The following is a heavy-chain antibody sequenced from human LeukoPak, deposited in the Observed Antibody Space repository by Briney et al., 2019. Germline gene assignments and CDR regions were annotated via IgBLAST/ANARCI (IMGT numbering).Heavy chain of an antibody. CDR2: ISGSGGST. D-gene: IGHD1-26*01. Sequence: ASVKVSCKASGGTFSSYAISWVRQAPGKGLEWVSGISGSGGSTDYADSVKGRFTTSRDNSKNTLYLQMNSLRGEDTAVYFCAKRGIVGTTLYYFDYWGQGTLVTVSS. J-gene: IGHJ4*02. CDR3: AKRGIVGTTLYYFDY. V-gene: IGHV3-23*01. CDR1: GGTFSSYA.